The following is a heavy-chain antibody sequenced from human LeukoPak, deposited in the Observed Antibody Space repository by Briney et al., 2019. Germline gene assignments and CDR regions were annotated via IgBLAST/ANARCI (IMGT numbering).Heavy chain of an antibody. CDR1: GGSISSYY. V-gene: IGHV4-4*07. CDR2: IYTSGST. Sequence: KSSETLSLTCTVSGGSISSYYWSWIRQPAGKGLEWIGRIYTSGSTNYNPSLKSRVTISVDTSKNQFSLKLSSVTAADTAVYYCATHGESTRKFDYWGQGTLVTVSS. D-gene: IGHD3-10*01. J-gene: IGHJ4*02. CDR3: ATHGESTRKFDY.